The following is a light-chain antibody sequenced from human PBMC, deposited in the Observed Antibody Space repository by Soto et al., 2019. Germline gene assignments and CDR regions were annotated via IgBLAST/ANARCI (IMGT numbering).Light chain of an antibody. V-gene: IGLV2-23*01. CDR2: EAT. CDR3: CSYAGSSTSYV. Sequence: QSALTQPASVSGSPGQSVTISCTGTSSDVGNYNHVSWYQQHPGKAPKLMIYEATQRPSGVSNRFSGSKSGNTASLTISGLQAEDEADYYCCSYAGSSTSYVFGTGTKLTVL. J-gene: IGLJ1*01. CDR1: SSDVGNYNH.